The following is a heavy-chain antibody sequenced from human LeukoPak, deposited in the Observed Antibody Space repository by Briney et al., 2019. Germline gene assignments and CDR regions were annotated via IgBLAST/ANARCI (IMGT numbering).Heavy chain of an antibody. J-gene: IGHJ4*02. CDR2: IYYTGST. CDR1: GGSMSTYY. CDR3: ARQIAGGVGRFDY. Sequence: SETLSLTCTVSGGSMSTYYWTWIRQPPGKGLECIGFIYYTGSTNYNPSLKSRATISMDTSKNQFSLKLNSVTAADTAVYYCARQIAGGVGRFDYWGQGTLATVSA. D-gene: IGHD3-16*01. V-gene: IGHV4-59*08.